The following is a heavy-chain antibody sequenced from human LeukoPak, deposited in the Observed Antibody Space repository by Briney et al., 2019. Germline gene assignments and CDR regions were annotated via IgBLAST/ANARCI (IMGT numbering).Heavy chain of an antibody. CDR1: GYTFISHY. J-gene: IGHJ4*02. CDR2: INTSGGST. D-gene: IGHD6-19*01. CDR3: ARVFRGGGGGWPDY. V-gene: IGHV1-46*01. Sequence: GASVKVSCKASGYTFISHYMHWVRQAPGQGLEWMGIINTSGGSTRYAQKFQGRVTMTRDTSTSTVYMELNSLRFDDTAVYYCARVFRGGGGGWPDYWGQGTLVTVSS.